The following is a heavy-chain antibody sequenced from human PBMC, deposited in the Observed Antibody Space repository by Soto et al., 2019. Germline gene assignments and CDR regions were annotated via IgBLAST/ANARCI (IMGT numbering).Heavy chain of an antibody. CDR2: ISAYNGNT. D-gene: IGHD3-3*01. V-gene: IGHV1-18*01. Sequence: ASVKVSCKASGYTFTSYGISWVRQAPGQGLEWMGWISAYNGNTNYAQKLQGRVTMTTDTSTSTAYMELRSLRSDDTAVYYCARIINFWSGYYAVPNYYYYHMDDWGKGTTATVPS. J-gene: IGHJ6*03. CDR1: GYTFTSYG. CDR3: ARIINFWSGYYAVPNYYYYHMDD.